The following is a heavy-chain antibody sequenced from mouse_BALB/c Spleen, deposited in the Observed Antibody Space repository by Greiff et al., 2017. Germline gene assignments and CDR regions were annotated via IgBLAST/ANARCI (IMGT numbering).Heavy chain of an antibody. CDR3: ASTYDRAMDY. Sequence: QVQLQQSGAELARPGASVKLSCKASGYTFTSHWMQWVKQRPGQGLEWIGAIYPGDGDTRYTQKFKGKATLTADKSSSTAYRQLSCLASEDSAVYYCASTYDRAMDYWGQGTSVTVSS. CDR2: IYPGDGDT. CDR1: GYTFTSHW. J-gene: IGHJ4*01. D-gene: IGHD2-3*01. V-gene: IGHV1-87*01.